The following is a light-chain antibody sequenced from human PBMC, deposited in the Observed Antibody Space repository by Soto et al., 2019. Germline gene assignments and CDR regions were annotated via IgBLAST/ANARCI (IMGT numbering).Light chain of an antibody. CDR3: QSYDSGLTGSV. J-gene: IGLJ2*01. CDR1: SSNIGAAYD. V-gene: IGLV1-40*01. CDR2: GNT. Sequence: QSVLTQSPSVSGAPGQRVTISCTGTSSNIGAAYDVNWYRHLPGTAPKLLIYGNTNRHSGVPDRFSGSKSSTSASLAITGLQADDEAVYYCQSYDSGLTGSVFGGGTKVTVL.